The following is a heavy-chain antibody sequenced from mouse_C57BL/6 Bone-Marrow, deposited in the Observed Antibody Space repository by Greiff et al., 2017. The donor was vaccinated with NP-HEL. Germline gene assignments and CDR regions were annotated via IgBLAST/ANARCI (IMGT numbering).Heavy chain of an antibody. CDR1: GFSLTSYA. J-gene: IGHJ1*03. Sequence: VKLQESGPGLVAPSQSLSITCTVSGFSLTSYAISWVRQPPGKGLEWLGVIWTGGGTNYNSALKSRLSISKDNSKSQVFLKMNSLQTDDTARYYCATYYYGSSPHWYFDVWGTGTTVTVSS. CDR3: ATYYYGSSPHWYFDV. CDR2: IWTGGGT. V-gene: IGHV2-9-1*01. D-gene: IGHD1-1*01.